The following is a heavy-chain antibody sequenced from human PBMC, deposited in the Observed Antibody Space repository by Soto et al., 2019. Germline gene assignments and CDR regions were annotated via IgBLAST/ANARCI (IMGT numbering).Heavy chain of an antibody. CDR3: ARGWGPFPGPDYGLDV. CDR2: MHTSGNT. Sequence: QVQLQESGPGLVRPSQTLSLTCTVSGVSISSGDCYWTWIRQHPGKGLEWIGYMHTSGNTYYNPSLWRRPPIAADASKTQFSLKLNSVTAADTAMYDCARGWGPFPGPDYGLDVWGQGTAVTVSS. J-gene: IGHJ6*02. V-gene: IGHV4-31*03. D-gene: IGHD3-16*01. CDR1: GVSISSGDCY.